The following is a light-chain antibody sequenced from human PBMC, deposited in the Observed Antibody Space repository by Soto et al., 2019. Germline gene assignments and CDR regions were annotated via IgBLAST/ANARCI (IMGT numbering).Light chain of an antibody. Sequence: EIGLTQYPGTLSLSPGERATLSCRASQSVSSNYLAWYQQKPGQAPRLLIYGASSRATGIPDRFSGSGSGTDFTLTISRLEPEDFAVYYCQQYGSSAGVTFGQGTRLEIK. J-gene: IGKJ5*01. CDR2: GAS. CDR1: QSVSSNY. V-gene: IGKV3-20*01. CDR3: QQYGSSAGVT.